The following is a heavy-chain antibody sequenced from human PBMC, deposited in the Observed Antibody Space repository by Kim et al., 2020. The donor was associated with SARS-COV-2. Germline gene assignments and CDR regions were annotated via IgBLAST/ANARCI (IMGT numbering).Heavy chain of an antibody. V-gene: IGHV3-21*01. Sequence: GGSLRLSCAASGFTFSSYSMNWVRQAPGKGLEWVSSITSSSSYIYYADSVKGRFTISRDNAKNSLYLQMNSLRAEDTAVYYCASGLGCSGGSCYGKVWGQGTTVPVSS. CDR2: ITSSSSYI. CDR1: GFTFSSYS. D-gene: IGHD2-15*01. J-gene: IGHJ6*02. CDR3: ASGLGCSGGSCYGKV.